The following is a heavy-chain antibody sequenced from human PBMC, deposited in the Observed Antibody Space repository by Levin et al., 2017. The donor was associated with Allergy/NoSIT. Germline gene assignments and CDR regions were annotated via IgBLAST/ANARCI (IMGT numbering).Heavy chain of an antibody. CDR1: GYSFTSYW. CDR2: IYPGDSDT. D-gene: IGHD6-13*01. J-gene: IGHJ5*02. CDR3: ARHAAAAGFGWFDP. Sequence: GGSLRLSCKGSGYSFTSYWIGWVRQMPGKGLEWMGIIYPGDSDTRYSPSFQGQVTISADKSISTAYLQWSSLKASDTAMYYCARHAAAAGFGWFDPWGQGTLVTVSS. V-gene: IGHV5-51*01.